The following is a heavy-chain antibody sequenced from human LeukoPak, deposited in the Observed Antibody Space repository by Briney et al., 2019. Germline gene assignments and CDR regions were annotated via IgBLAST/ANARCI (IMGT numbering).Heavy chain of an antibody. J-gene: IGHJ3*02. V-gene: IGHV3-48*04. CDR2: ISSDSRTI. D-gene: IGHD2-15*01. CDR1: GFTFSSYS. Sequence: GGSLRLSCAASGFTFSSYSMNWVRQAPGKGLEWVSYISSDSRTIYYADSVKGRFTISRDNAKNSLYLQMNSLRAEDTALYYCARDYGAATLRAFDIWGQGTMVTVSS. CDR3: ARDYGAATLRAFDI.